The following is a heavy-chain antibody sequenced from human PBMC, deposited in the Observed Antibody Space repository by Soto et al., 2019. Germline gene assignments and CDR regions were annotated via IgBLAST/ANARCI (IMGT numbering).Heavy chain of an antibody. CDR2: ISSNGGST. D-gene: IGHD3-22*01. CDR1: GFTFSSYA. J-gene: IGHJ5*02. CDR3: VKDYYDTPDGWFDP. Sequence: LRLSCSASGFTFSSYAMYWVRQAPGKGLEYVSAISSNGGSTYYADSVKGRFTISRDNSKNTLYLQMSSLRAEDTAVYYCVKDYYDTPDGWFDPWGQGTLVTVSS. V-gene: IGHV3-64D*06.